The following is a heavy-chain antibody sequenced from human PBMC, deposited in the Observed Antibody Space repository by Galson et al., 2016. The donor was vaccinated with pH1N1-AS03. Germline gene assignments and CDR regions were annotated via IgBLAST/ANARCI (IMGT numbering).Heavy chain of an antibody. CDR3: ARGFLEAVIDY. CDR2: INVGSGNT. V-gene: IGHV1-3*01. D-gene: IGHD3-3*01. Sequence: SVKVSCKASGHNFTNYAIHWVRQAPGQRLEWMGWINVGSGNTKYSQKFQGRVTMTRDTSASTAYMELSSLTSDDTSVYYCARGFLEAVIDYWGQGSLVTVS. CDR1: GHNFTNYA. J-gene: IGHJ4*02.